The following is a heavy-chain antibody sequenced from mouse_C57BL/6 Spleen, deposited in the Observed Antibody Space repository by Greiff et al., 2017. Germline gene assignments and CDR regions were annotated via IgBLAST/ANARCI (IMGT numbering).Heavy chain of an antibody. CDR1: GFTFSDYG. CDR3: ARTYYYGSSYWYCDV. V-gene: IGHV5-17*01. Sequence: EVKLMESGGGLVKPGGSLKLSCAASGFTFSDYGMHWVRQAPEKGLEWVAYISSGSSTIYYADTVKGRFTISRDNAKNTLFLQMTSLRSEDTAMYYCARTYYYGSSYWYCDVWGTGTTVTVSS. D-gene: IGHD1-1*01. J-gene: IGHJ1*03. CDR2: ISSGSSTI.